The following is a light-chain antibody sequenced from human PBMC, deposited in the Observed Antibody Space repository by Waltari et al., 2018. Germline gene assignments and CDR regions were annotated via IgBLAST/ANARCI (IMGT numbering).Light chain of an antibody. J-gene: IGKJ1*01. Sequence: DIVMTQSPVSLAVSLGERATINCKSSQSLLYSSKNKNYLAWYQQKAGQPPKLLLYWASTRESGVPDRFSGGGSGTDFTRTISSLQAEDVAVYYCQQYYATPWTFGQGTKVEIK. CDR1: QSLLYSSKNKNY. CDR2: WAS. V-gene: IGKV4-1*01. CDR3: QQYYATPWT.